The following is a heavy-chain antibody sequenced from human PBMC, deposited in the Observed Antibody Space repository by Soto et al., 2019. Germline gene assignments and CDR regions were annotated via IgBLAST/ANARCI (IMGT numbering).Heavy chain of an antibody. CDR2: SSYSGST. CDR1: GGSISSSKNY. Sequence: QLQVQESGPGLVKPLETLSLTCTVSGGSISSSKNYWGWIRQPPGKGLEWIGTSSYSGSTYYNPSLNGRVTISVNTSKNQYSRQLRSLTAADPAVYYCSRRYSFGSGKFGVDVWGQGTMVTVSS. V-gene: IGHV4-39*01. CDR3: SRRYSFGSGKFGVDV. J-gene: IGHJ6*02. D-gene: IGHD3-10*01.